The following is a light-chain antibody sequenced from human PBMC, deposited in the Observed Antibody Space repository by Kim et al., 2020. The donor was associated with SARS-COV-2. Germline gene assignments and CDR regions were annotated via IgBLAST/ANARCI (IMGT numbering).Light chain of an antibody. CDR1: QSISTY. J-gene: IGKJ5*01. CDR2: GAS. Sequence: DIQMTQSPSSLPASAGDRVTITCRASQSISTYLHWYQQRPGEAPKLLIYGASTLRSVVPSRFSGSGSGTDFTLPISNLQPEDFASYFCQQSYSTPSTFGPGTRLEIK. V-gene: IGKV1-39*01. CDR3: QQSYSTPST.